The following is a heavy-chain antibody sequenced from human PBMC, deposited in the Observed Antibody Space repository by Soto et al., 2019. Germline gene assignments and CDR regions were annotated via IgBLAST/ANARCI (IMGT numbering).Heavy chain of an antibody. CDR2: IYRTGST. CDR1: GGSFTSNTW. V-gene: IGHV4-4*02. Sequence: QVQLQASGPGLVKPSGTLSLTCAVSGGSFTSNTWWTWIRQPPGQGLEWIGEIYRTGSTNYNPSLKSRVTISLDKSENQVSLKVTSLTAADTAVYYCASRDPGTSVDYWGQGTLVTVSS. D-gene: IGHD1-7*01. CDR3: ASRDPGTSVDY. J-gene: IGHJ4*02.